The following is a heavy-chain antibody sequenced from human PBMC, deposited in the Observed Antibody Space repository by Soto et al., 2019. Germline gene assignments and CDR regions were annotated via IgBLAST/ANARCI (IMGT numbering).Heavy chain of an antibody. Sequence: GASVKVSCKASGYTFTSYYMHWVRQAPGQGLEWMGIINPSGGSTSYAQKFQGRVTMTRDTSTSTVYMELSNLRSEDTAVYYCARDIVVVVAATSYYYGMDVWGQGTTVTVS. J-gene: IGHJ6*02. CDR1: GYTFTSYY. CDR3: ARDIVVVVAATSYYYGMDV. CDR2: INPSGGST. D-gene: IGHD2-15*01. V-gene: IGHV1-46*01.